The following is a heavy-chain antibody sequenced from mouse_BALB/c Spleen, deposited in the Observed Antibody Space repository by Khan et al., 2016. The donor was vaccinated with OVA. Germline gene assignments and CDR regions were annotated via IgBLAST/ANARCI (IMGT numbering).Heavy chain of an antibody. CDR3: ARLAYYYNSEGFAY. CDR1: GFTFSTYG. D-gene: IGHD1-1*01. V-gene: IGHV5-6*01. J-gene: IGHJ3*01. CDR2: ISSGGHYN. Sequence: EVELVESGGDLVKPGESLKLSCAASGFTFSTYGMSWVRQTPDMRLEWVATISSGGHYNYYPDSVKGRFTISRDNAKNTLYLQMSSLKTEDTSIYYWARLAYYYNSEGFAYWGQGTLVTVSA.